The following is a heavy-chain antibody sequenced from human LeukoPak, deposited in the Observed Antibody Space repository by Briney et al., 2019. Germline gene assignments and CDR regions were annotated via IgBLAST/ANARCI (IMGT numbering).Heavy chain of an antibody. V-gene: IGHV3-7*02. Sequence: PGGSLRLSCTASGFTFSSYWMTWVRQAPGQGLEWVANINTGGSEKDYVDSVKGRFSISRDNGRNSLDLQMSNLRVEDTAVYYCARGHHYSIYWGLGALVTVSS. CDR2: INTGGSEK. J-gene: IGHJ4*02. CDR1: GFTFSSYW. CDR3: ARGHHYSIY.